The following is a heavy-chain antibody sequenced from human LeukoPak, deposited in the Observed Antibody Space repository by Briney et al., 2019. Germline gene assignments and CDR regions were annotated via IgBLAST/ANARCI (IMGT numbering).Heavy chain of an antibody. CDR1: GFTFSSSW. CDR3: VRAHHPGGWFDP. D-gene: IGHD3-10*01. V-gene: IGHV3-7*04. J-gene: IGHJ5*02. CDR2: INQDGGEI. Sequence: GGSLRLSCAASGFTFSSSWMTWVRQAPGKGLEWVASINQDGGEIHYVDSVKGRFTISRDNAENSLYLQMNSLTAEDTAVHYCVRAHHPGGWFDPWGQGTLVTVSS.